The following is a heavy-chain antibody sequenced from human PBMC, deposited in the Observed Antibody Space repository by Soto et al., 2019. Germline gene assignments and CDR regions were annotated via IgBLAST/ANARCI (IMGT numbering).Heavy chain of an antibody. V-gene: IGHV3-74*01. CDR1: GFSFRSYG. CDR2: IVNEGTGT. Sequence: EVQLVESGGGLVQPGGSLRLSCAASGFSFRSYGMHWVRQAPEKGLEWVSRIVNEGTGTSYADSVRGRFTFSRDNAKNTLYLQMSSLRPEDTAVYYCTRLGGGHYFDSWGRGTLVTVSS. J-gene: IGHJ4*02. D-gene: IGHD2-15*01. CDR3: TRLGGGHYFDS.